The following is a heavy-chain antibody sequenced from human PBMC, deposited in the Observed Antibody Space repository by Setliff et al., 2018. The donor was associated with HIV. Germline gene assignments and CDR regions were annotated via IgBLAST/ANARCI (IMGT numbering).Heavy chain of an antibody. D-gene: IGHD3-22*01. CDR2: VYYRSKWYS. V-gene: IGHV6-1*01. Sequence: SQTLSLTCAISGDSVLSSRAAWNWIRQSPSGGLEWLGRVYYRSKWYSEYAVSVKSRLTIKPDTLENRFSLQLSSVTPEDTAVYFCARDCDPSRYYYLSLFDFWGQGTPGTVPQ. J-gene: IGHJ4*02. CDR3: ARDCDPSRYYYLSLFDF. CDR1: GDSVLSSRAA.